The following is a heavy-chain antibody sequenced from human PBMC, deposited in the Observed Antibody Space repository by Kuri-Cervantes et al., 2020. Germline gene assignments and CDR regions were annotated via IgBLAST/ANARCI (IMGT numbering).Heavy chain of an antibody. Sequence: SETLSLTCTVSGGSISSYYWSWIRQPPGKGLEWIGYIYYSGSTNYNPSLKSRVTISVDTSKNQFSLKLSSVTAADTAVYYCARTSLWFGEKIDYWGQGTLVTVSS. CDR1: GGSISSYY. CDR2: IYYSGST. CDR3: ARTSLWFGEKIDY. J-gene: IGHJ4*02. D-gene: IGHD3-10*01. V-gene: IGHV4-59*12.